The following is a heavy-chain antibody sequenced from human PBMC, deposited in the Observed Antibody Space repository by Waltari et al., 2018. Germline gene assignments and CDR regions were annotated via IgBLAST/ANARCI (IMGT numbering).Heavy chain of an antibody. V-gene: IGHV3-7*01. CDR3: ARDQWFAFDI. CDR2: IKKDGSEE. J-gene: IGHJ3*02. CDR1: GFTRSSYW. Sequence: EVQLVESGGGLVQPGGSLGLPCAASGFTRSSYWMSWVRQAPGKGPEWVANIKKDGSEEYYVDSVRGRFTISRDNAKNSLYLQMNSLRPEDTAVYYCARDQWFAFDIWGQGTMVTVSS. D-gene: IGHD3-22*01.